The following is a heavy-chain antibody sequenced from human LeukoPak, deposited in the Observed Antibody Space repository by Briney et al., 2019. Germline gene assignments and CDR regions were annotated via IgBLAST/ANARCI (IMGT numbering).Heavy chain of an antibody. CDR3: ARDFYGSGSYYSFDP. V-gene: IGHV1-18*01. CDR1: GYTFTSYG. J-gene: IGHJ5*02. D-gene: IGHD3-10*01. Sequence: ASVKVSCKASGYTFTSYGISWVRQAPGQGLEWMGWISAYNGNTNYAQKLQGRVTMTTDTSTSTAYMELRSLRSGDTAIYYCARDFYGSGSYYSFDPWGQGTLVTVSS. CDR2: ISAYNGNT.